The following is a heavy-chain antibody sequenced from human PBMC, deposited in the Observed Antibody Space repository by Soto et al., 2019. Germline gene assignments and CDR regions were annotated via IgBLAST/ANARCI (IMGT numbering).Heavy chain of an antibody. CDR2: ISGGGGST. J-gene: IGHJ4*02. CDR1: GFIFSNYA. Sequence: GGSLRLSCAVSGFIFSNYAMTWVRQAPGKGLEWVSAISGGGGSTYYADSVKGRFTISRDNSKNTLYLQINSLRAEDTAVYYCARGGNGHEVPHWGQGTLVTVSS. CDR3: ARGGNGHEVPH. V-gene: IGHV3-23*01. D-gene: IGHD2-8*01.